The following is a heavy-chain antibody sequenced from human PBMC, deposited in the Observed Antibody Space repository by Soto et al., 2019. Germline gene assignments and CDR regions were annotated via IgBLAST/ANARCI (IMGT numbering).Heavy chain of an antibody. J-gene: IGHJ6*02. CDR1: GFTFSSYS. Sequence: EVQLVESGGGLVKPGGSLRLSCAASGFTFSSYSMNWVRQAPGKGLEWVSSISSSSSYIYYADSVKGRFTISRDNAKNSLYLQMNSLRAEVTAVYYCARDMVRGVITPSGMDVWGQGTTVTVSS. CDR3: ARDMVRGVITPSGMDV. D-gene: IGHD3-10*01. V-gene: IGHV3-21*01. CDR2: ISSSSSYI.